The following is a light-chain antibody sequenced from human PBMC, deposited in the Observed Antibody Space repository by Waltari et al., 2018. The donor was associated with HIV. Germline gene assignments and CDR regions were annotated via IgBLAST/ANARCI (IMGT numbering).Light chain of an antibody. J-gene: IGKJ1*01. CDR2: KAS. CDR1: QSISSL. Sequence: DIQMTQSPSTLSASVGDRVTSTCRASQSISSLLAWYQLTPGKAPKLLIYKASNLESGVPSRFSCSGSGTEFTLTISVLHPDDFATYYCLQYDTYSRTFGQGTRVEIK. CDR3: LQYDTYSRT. V-gene: IGKV1-5*03.